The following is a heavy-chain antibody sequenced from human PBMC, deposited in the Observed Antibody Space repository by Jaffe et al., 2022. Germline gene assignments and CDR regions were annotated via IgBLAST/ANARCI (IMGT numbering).Heavy chain of an antibody. CDR2: ISSSGSTI. Sequence: EVQLVESGGGLVQPGGSLRLSCAASGFTFSSYEMNWVRQAPGKGLEWVSYISSSGSTIYYADSVKGRFTISRDNAKNSLYLQMNSLRAEDTAVYYCARVRASGYGGNFGGGLDYWGQGTLVTVSS. D-gene: IGHD6-25*01. J-gene: IGHJ4*02. V-gene: IGHV3-48*03. CDR3: ARVRASGYGGNFGGGLDY. CDR1: GFTFSSYE.